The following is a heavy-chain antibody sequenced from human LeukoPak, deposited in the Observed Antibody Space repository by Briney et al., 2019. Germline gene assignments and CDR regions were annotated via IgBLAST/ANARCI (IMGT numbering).Heavy chain of an antibody. CDR1: GYSFTNYW. Sequence: PGESLKISCKGSGYSFTNYWIGWVRQMPGKGLEWMGIIYPGDSDTRYSPSFQGQVTISADKSISTAYLQWSSLKASDTAMYYCARPHRYDGSPTPGIPVAYFDYWGQGTLVTVSP. D-gene: IGHD6-19*01. V-gene: IGHV5-51*01. CDR3: ARPHRYDGSPTPGIPVAYFDY. J-gene: IGHJ4*02. CDR2: IYPGDSDT.